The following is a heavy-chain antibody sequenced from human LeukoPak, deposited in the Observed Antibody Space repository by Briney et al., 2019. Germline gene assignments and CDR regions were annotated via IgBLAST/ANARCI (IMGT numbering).Heavy chain of an antibody. D-gene: IGHD3-22*01. J-gene: IGHJ4*02. CDR3: AGEDSSGFMIDY. Sequence: SETLSLTCTVSGGSISSSSYYWGWIRQPPGKGLEWIGSIYYSGSTYYNPSLKSRVTISVDTSKNQFSLKLSSVTAADTAVYYCAGEDSSGFMIDYWGQGTLVTVSS. CDR2: IYYSGST. CDR1: GGSISSSSYY. V-gene: IGHV4-39*02.